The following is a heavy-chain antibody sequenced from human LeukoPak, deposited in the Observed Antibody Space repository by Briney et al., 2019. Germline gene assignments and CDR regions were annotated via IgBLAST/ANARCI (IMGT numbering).Heavy chain of an antibody. CDR1: GFSFSTYW. V-gene: IGHV3-7*01. D-gene: IGHD2-21*01. J-gene: IGHJ6*02. CDR2: IKEDGSEK. CDR3: AKDPGHSPYYYYGMDV. Sequence: GGSLRLSCAASGFSFSTYWMSWVRQAPGKGLEWVANIKEDGSEKYYVDSLEGRFTISRDNSKNTLYLQMNSLRAEDTAVYYCAKDPGHSPYYYYGMDVWGQGTTVTVSS.